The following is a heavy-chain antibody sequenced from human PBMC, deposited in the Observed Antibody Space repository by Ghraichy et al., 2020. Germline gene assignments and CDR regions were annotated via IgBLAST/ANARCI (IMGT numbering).Heavy chain of an antibody. CDR3: AKLVLWFGELYGMDV. D-gene: IGHD3-10*01. CDR2: ISGSGGST. V-gene: IGHV3-23*01. CDR1: GFTFSSYA. J-gene: IGHJ6*02. Sequence: GGSLRLSCAASGFTFSSYAMSWVRQAPEKGLEWVSAISGSGGSTYYADSVKGRFTISRDNSKNTLYLQMNSLRAEDTAVYYCAKLVLWFGELYGMDVWGQGTTVTVSS.